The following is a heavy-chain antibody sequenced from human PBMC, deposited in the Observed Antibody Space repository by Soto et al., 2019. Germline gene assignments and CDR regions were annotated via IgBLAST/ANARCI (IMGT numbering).Heavy chain of an antibody. D-gene: IGHD6-13*01. CDR3: ARDPYSSSWYGGGGYYYYGMDV. V-gene: IGHV1-2*02. CDR2: INPNSGGT. CDR1: GYTFTGYY. J-gene: IGHJ6*02. Sequence: EASVKVSCKASGYTFTGYYMHWVRQAPGQGLEWMGWINPNSGGTNYAQKFQGRVTMTRDTSISTAYMELSRLRSDDTAVYYCARDPYSSSWYGGGGYYYYGMDVWGHGTTVTVYS.